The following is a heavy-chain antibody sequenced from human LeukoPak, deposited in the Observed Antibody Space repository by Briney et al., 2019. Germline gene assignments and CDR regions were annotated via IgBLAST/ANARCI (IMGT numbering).Heavy chain of an antibody. Sequence: GGSLRLSCAASGFTFSGYAMSWVRQAPGKGLEWVSAISGSGGSTYYADSVKGRFTISRDNSKNTLYLQMNSLRAEDTAVYYCAKGPRGVGATAGGGPSDYWGQGTLVTVSS. V-gene: IGHV3-23*01. D-gene: IGHD1-26*01. CDR2: ISGSGGST. CDR3: AKGPRGVGATAGGGPSDY. J-gene: IGHJ4*02. CDR1: GFTFSGYA.